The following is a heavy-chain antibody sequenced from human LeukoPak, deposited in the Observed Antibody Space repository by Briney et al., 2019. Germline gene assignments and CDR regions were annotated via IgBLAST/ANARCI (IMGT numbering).Heavy chain of an antibody. Sequence: GGSLRLSCAASGFTFSTFWMSWVRQAPGKGLEWVANINQDGSEKYYVDSMRGRFTVSRDNAKNSLYLQMDSLRAEDTAVYYCARGGTFVSDYWGQGTLVTVSS. CDR1: GFTFSTFW. CDR2: INQDGSEK. J-gene: IGHJ4*02. CDR3: ARGGTFVSDY. V-gene: IGHV3-7*01. D-gene: IGHD1-1*01.